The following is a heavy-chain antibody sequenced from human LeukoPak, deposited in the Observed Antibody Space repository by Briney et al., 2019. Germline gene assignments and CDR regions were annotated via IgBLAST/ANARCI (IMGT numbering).Heavy chain of an antibody. V-gene: IGHV4-39*01. D-gene: IGHD3-9*01. CDR3: AGPAYYDILTGYYTDAFDI. J-gene: IGHJ3*02. CDR2: IYYSGST. CDR1: GGSISSSSYY. Sequence: TSETLSLTCTVSGGSISSSSYYWGWIRQPPGKGLEWIGSIYYSGSTYYNPSLKSRVTISVDTSKSQFSLKLSSVTAADTAVYYCAGPAYYDILTGYYTDAFDIWGQGTMVTVSS.